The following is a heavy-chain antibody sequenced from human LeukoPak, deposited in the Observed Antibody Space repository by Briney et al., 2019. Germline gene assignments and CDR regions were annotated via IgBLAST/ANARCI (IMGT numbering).Heavy chain of an antibody. CDR3: AELGITMIGGV. CDR1: GFIFDDYG. J-gene: IGHJ6*04. D-gene: IGHD3-10*02. V-gene: IGHV3-48*03. CDR2: ISSSGSTI. Sequence: GSLRLSCAASGFIFDDYGMSWVRQAPGKGLEWVSYISSSGSTIYYADSVKGRFTISRDNAKNSLYLQMNSLRAEDTAVYYCAELGITMIGGVWGKGTTVTISS.